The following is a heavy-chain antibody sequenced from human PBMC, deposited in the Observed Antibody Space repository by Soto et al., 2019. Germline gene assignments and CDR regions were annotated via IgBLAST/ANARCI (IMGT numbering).Heavy chain of an antibody. V-gene: IGHV1-69*13. J-gene: IGHJ4*02. Sequence: SVKVSCKTSGGTFSTYAIYWVRQAPGQGLEWMGAIIPLFGTADYAQKFQGRVTITADESTSTAYMELSSLRSEDTAVYYCARPKGSYSSGYYYFDYWGQGTLVTVAS. D-gene: IGHD6-19*01. CDR1: GGTFSTYA. CDR2: IIPLFGTA. CDR3: ARPKGSYSSGYYYFDY.